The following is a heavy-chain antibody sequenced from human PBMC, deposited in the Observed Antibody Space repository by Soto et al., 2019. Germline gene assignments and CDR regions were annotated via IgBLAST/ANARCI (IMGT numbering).Heavy chain of an antibody. Sequence: SETLSLTCAVSSGSISSSNWWSWVRQPPGKGLEWIGEIYHSGSTNYNPSLKSRVTISVDKSKNQFSLKLSSVTAADTAVYYCARDQRITIFGVVTHDAFDIWGQGTMVTVSS. D-gene: IGHD3-3*01. V-gene: IGHV4-4*02. CDR1: SGSISSSNW. CDR2: IYHSGST. J-gene: IGHJ3*02. CDR3: ARDQRITIFGVVTHDAFDI.